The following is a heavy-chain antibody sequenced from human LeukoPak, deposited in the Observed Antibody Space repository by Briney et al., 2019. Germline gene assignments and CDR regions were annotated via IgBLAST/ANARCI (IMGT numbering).Heavy chain of an antibody. Sequence: SVKVSCKASGYTFTSYDINWVRQATGQGLEWMGWMKPNSGNTGYAQKFQGRVTMTRNTSISTAYMELSSLRSEDTAVYYCARYYYDSSGYYRLAHDAFDIWGQGTMVTVSS. V-gene: IGHV1-8*01. CDR2: MKPNSGNT. CDR3: ARYYYDSSGYYRLAHDAFDI. D-gene: IGHD3-22*01. J-gene: IGHJ3*02. CDR1: GYTFTSYD.